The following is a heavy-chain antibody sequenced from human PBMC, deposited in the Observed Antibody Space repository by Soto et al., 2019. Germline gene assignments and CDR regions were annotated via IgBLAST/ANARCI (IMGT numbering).Heavy chain of an antibody. J-gene: IGHJ6*02. Sequence: PGESLKISCKGSGYIFTSYWIGWVRQMPGKGLEWMGIIYPRDSNTRYSPSFQGQVTISADKSIDTAYLQWSSLKPSDTAIYYCARALSISRSSAIHYGMDVWGQGTTVTVSS. CDR2: IYPRDSNT. CDR1: GYIFTSYW. CDR3: ARALSISRSSAIHYGMDV. V-gene: IGHV5-51*01. D-gene: IGHD6-13*01.